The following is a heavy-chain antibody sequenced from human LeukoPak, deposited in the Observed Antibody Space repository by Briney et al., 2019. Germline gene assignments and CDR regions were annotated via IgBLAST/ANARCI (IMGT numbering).Heavy chain of an antibody. D-gene: IGHD7-27*01. J-gene: IGHJ4*02. V-gene: IGHV1-18*01. CDR3: ARSGSVDY. CDR2: ISAYNGNT. Sequence: GLEWMGWISAYNGNTNYAQKLQGRVTMTTDTSTSTAYMELRSLRSDDTAVYYCARSGSVDYWGQGTLVTVSS.